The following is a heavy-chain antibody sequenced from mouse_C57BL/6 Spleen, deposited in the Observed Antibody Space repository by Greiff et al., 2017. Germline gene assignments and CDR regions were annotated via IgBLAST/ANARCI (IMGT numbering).Heavy chain of an antibody. Sequence: QVQLQQSGPELVKPGASVKLSCKASGYTFTSYDINWVKQRPGQGLEWIGWIYPRDGSTKYNEKFKGKATLTVDTSSSTAYMELRSLTSEDSAVYFGARGDLITKEVTDYWGQGTTVTVSS. CDR3: ARGDLITKEVTDY. J-gene: IGHJ2*01. CDR2: IYPRDGST. D-gene: IGHD1-1*01. CDR1: GYTFTSYD. V-gene: IGHV1-85*01.